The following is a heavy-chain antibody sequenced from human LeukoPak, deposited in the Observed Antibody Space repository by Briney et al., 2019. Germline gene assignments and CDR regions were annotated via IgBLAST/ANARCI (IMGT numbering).Heavy chain of an antibody. V-gene: IGHV4-4*07. Sequence: PSETLSLTCTVSGGSISSYYWSWIRQPAGKGLEWIGRIYTSGNTNYNPSLKSRVTMSLDKSKDQFSLKLSSVTAADTAVYYCARDYDVLTAYPPTQLFDPWGQGTLVTVSS. J-gene: IGHJ5*02. D-gene: IGHD3-9*01. CDR2: IYTSGNT. CDR1: GGSISSYY. CDR3: ARDYDVLTAYPPTQLFDP.